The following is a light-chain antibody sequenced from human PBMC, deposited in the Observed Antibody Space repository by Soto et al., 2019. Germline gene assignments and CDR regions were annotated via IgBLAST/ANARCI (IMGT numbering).Light chain of an antibody. CDR1: SSDVGGYNN. CDR3: SPYTRSGTLVL. CDR2: EDS. Sequence: QSALTQPASVSGSPGQSITISCTGTSSDVGGYNNVSWYQQHPGKAPKLMIYEDSKRPSGVSNRFSGSKSGNTASLTISGRQAEEEADYYCSPYTRSGTLVLSAEGTKLTV. J-gene: IGLJ2*01. V-gene: IGLV2-14*01.